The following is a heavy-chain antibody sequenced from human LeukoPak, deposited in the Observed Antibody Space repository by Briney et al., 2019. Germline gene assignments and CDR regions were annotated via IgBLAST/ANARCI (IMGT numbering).Heavy chain of an antibody. CDR3: ARDTRTGSGGSGYYPVWFDY. Sequence: PSETLSLTCTVSGGSISSHYWSWIRQPPGKGLEWSGYIYYSGSTNYDPSLKSRVTISVDTSKNQFSLKLSSVTAADTAVYYCARDTRTGSGGSGYYPVWFDYWGQGTLVTVSS. CDR1: GGSISSHY. J-gene: IGHJ4*02. CDR2: IYYSGST. D-gene: IGHD3-22*01. V-gene: IGHV4-59*11.